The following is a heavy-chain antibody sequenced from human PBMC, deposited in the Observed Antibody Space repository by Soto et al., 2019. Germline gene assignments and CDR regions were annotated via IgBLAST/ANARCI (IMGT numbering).Heavy chain of an antibody. Sequence: GGSLRLSCAASGFTVNNFGMHWVRQAPGKGPEWVAMISHDGTAKYYADSVKGRFTISRDNSKNTLYLQMNKLRTEDTAVYYCEKDVSSGGWYNCFDPWGQGTLVTVSS. J-gene: IGHJ5*02. V-gene: IGHV3-30*18. CDR2: ISHDGTAK. CDR3: EKDVSSGGWYNCFDP. CDR1: GFTVNNFG. D-gene: IGHD2-15*01.